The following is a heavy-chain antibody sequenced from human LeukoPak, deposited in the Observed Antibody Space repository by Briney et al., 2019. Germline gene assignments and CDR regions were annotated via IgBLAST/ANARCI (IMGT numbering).Heavy chain of an antibody. V-gene: IGHV3-7*05. CDR3: TRAGLRWVRSGGPNYGMDV. D-gene: IGHD4-23*01. Sequence: PGGSLRLSCAASGFTFSHYWMSWVRQAPGKGLEWAANIQQDGSEIYYVDSVKGRFTISRDNAKNSLYLQMNSLRAEDTAVYYCTRAGLRWVRSGGPNYGMDVWGQGTTVTVSS. J-gene: IGHJ6*02. CDR1: GFTFSHYW. CDR2: IQQDGSEI.